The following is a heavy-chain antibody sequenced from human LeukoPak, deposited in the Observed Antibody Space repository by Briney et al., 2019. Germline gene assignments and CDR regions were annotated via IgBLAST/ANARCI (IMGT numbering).Heavy chain of an antibody. V-gene: IGHV3-11*01. CDR1: GFTFSDHY. D-gene: IGHD3-10*01. CDR2: ISSSGSSK. CDR3: ARDRHAMVRGVSNDY. Sequence: GGSLRLSCSASGFTFSDHYMTWIRQAPGKGLEWVSFISSSGSSKYYADSVKGRFTISRDHAKNSLYLQMNSLRAEDSAIYYCARDRHAMVRGVSNDYWGQGTLVTVSS. J-gene: IGHJ4*02.